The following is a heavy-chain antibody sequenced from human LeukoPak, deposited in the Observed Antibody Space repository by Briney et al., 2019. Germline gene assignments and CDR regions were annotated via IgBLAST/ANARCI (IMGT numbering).Heavy chain of an antibody. D-gene: IGHD3-16*02. V-gene: IGHV4-31*01. CDR3: ARASVISLVGGYFDY. CDR1: GGSISSGGYS. J-gene: IGHJ4*02. Sequence: PSETLSLTCTVSGGSISSGGYSWSWLRQHPGKGLEWIGYIYYSGSTYYHPSLKGLVTISVDTSKNQFSLKLSSVTAADTAVYYCARASVISLVGGYFDYWGQGTLVTVSS. CDR2: IYYSGST.